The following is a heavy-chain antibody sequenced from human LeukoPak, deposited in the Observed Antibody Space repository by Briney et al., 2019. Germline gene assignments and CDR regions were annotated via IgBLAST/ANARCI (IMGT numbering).Heavy chain of an antibody. CDR1: GFTFRNFW. J-gene: IGHJ6*03. D-gene: IGHD4-11*01. V-gene: IGHV3-7*01. CDR2: IKQDGSER. Sequence: GGSLRLSCSASGFTFRNFWMNWVRQAPGKGMEWVANIKQDGSERYYVDSVKGRFTISRDNARNSLDVQMNSLRAEDTAVYYCARDRVTTSSWPRVEYYYMDVWGKGTTVTISS. CDR3: ARDRVTTSSWPRVEYYYMDV.